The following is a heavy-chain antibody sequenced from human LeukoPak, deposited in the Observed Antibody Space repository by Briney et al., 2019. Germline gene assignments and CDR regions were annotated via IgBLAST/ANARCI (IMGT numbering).Heavy chain of an antibody. CDR1: GFTFSSYS. D-gene: IGHD3-10*02. CDR2: ISISGSTI. J-gene: IGHJ4*02. Sequence: GGSLTLSCAASGFTFSSYSMNWVRQAPGKGLEWVSYISISGSTIYYADSVKGRFTISRDNARNSLHLQMNSLRAEDTALYYCASGEVFGDLFDVYWGQGTLVTVSS. CDR3: ASGEVFGDLFDVY. V-gene: IGHV3-48*04.